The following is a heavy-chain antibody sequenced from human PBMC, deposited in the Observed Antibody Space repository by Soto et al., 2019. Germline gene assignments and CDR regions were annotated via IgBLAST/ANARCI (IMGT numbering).Heavy chain of an antibody. CDR2: IYYSGST. V-gene: IGHV4-59*08. D-gene: IGHD4-17*01. Sequence: PSETLSLTCTVSGGSISSYYWSWIRQPPGKGLEWIGYIYYSGSTNYNPSLKSRVTLSVDTSKNQFSLKLSSVTAADTAVYYCARRYGVYFDYWGQGTLVTVSS. CDR1: GGSISSYY. CDR3: ARRYGVYFDY. J-gene: IGHJ4*02.